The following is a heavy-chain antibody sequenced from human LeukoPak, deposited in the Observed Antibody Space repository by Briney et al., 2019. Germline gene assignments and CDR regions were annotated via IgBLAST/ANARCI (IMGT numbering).Heavy chain of an antibody. CDR3: VMDTFSSSAGVDY. CDR2: ISSSSSYI. D-gene: IGHD6-13*01. V-gene: IGHV3-21*01. J-gene: IGHJ4*02. CDR1: GFTFSSYS. Sequence: PGGSLRLSCAASGFTFSSYSMNWVRQAPGKGLEWVSSISSSSSYIYYADSVKGRFTISRGNAKNSLYLQMNSLRAEDTAVYYCVMDTFSSSAGVDYWGQGTLVTVSS.